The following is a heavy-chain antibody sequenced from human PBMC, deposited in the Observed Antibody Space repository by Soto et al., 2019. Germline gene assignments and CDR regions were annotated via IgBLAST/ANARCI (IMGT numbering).Heavy chain of an antibody. J-gene: IGHJ6*02. V-gene: IGHV1-69*01. D-gene: IGHD6-25*01. CDR2: IIPFFPRT. Sequence: QVQLVQSGAEVKKPGSSVKVSCEASEGTFRKYAISWVRQAPGQGPEWMGGIIPFFPRTTYAQKFQGRLTITADASSSTAYMELSSLKSEDTAVYYCARDRTSAAGNYFYYGMDVWGQGTTVTVSS. CDR3: ARDRTSAAGNYFYYGMDV. CDR1: EGTFRKYA.